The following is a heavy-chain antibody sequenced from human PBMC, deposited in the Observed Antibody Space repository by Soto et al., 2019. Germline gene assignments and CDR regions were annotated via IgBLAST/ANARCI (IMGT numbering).Heavy chain of an antibody. D-gene: IGHD2-15*01. J-gene: IGHJ4*02. Sequence: AAVNVSCQASGYMFTYYYIHWVRQGPGRGVEWVGVINPNSVNTTYAQNFQGRVTMTRDTSTSTVYMELTSLTSEDTAIYYCARGHQMAPGWFDYWGQGTLVTVSS. CDR2: INPNSVNT. V-gene: IGHV1-46*01. CDR1: GYMFTYYY. CDR3: ARGHQMAPGWFDY.